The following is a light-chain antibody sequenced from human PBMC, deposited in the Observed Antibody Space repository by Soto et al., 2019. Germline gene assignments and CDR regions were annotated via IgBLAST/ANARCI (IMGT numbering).Light chain of an antibody. CDR3: QQYGSSL. CDR1: QSVSSSY. Sequence: EIVLTQSPGTLSLSPGERATLSCRASQSVSSSYLAWYQQKPGQAPRLLIYGASSRATGIPDRFSGNGSGTDFTLTISRLEPEDFAVYYCQQYGSSLFGGGTKVEIK. V-gene: IGKV3-20*01. CDR2: GAS. J-gene: IGKJ4*01.